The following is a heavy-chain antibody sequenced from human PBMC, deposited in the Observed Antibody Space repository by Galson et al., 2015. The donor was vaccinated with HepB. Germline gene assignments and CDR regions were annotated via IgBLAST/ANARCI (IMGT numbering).Heavy chain of an antibody. CDR3: AAGTAYYYGSGSYYDDY. D-gene: IGHD3-10*01. J-gene: IGHJ4*02. V-gene: IGHV1-58*01. Sequence: SVKVSCKASGFTFTSSAVQWVRQARGQRLEWIGWIVVGSGNTNYAQKFQERVTITRDMSTSTAYMELSSLRSEDTAVYYCAAGTAYYYGSGSYYDDYWGQGTLVTVSS. CDR2: IVVGSGNT. CDR1: GFTFTSSA.